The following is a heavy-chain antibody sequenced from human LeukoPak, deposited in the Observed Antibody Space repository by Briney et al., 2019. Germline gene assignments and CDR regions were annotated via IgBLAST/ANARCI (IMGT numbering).Heavy chain of an antibody. J-gene: IGHJ4*02. CDR1: GITFSTSG. CDR2: IWYDGSQK. V-gene: IGHV3-33*06. Sequence: PGRSLKLSCAASGITFSTSGMTWVRQAPGTGLEWVAVIWYDGSQKYYADSVKGRFTISRDNSKDTLFLQMNSLTLEDTAVYYCAKDTGHLILGDYWGQGTLVIVSS. CDR3: AKDTGHLILGDY. D-gene: IGHD7-27*01.